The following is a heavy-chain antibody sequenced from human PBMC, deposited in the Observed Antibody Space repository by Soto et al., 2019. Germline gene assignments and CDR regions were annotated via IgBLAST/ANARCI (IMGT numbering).Heavy chain of an antibody. CDR3: ARPQGDYGDYLRAFDI. CDR2: TWYDGTNK. V-gene: IGHV3-33*01. CDR1: GFPFSVYG. J-gene: IGHJ4*02. D-gene: IGHD4-17*01. Sequence: QVQLVESGGGVVLPGGSLRISCAASGFPFSVYGMHWVRQAPGKGLEWVAVTWYDGTNKYYAESVKGRFIISRDNSKNTLYLQMNSLRAEDTAVYHCARPQGDYGDYLRAFDIWGQGTLVTVSS.